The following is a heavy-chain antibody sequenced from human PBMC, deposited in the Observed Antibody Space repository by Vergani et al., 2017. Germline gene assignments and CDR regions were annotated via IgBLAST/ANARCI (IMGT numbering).Heavy chain of an antibody. CDR2: IYYSGSP. D-gene: IGHD4-17*01. CDR3: ARPHSDYGDYYFDS. J-gene: IGHJ4*02. Sequence: QLQLQESGPGLVKPSETLSLTCTVSGGSISSSNYYWGWIRQPPGRGLEWIGSIYYSGSPYYNPSLKSRVTISVDTSKNQFSLRLASVTAADTAVYYCARPHSDYGDYYFDSWGQGILVTVSS. CDR1: GGSISSSNYY. V-gene: IGHV4-39*01.